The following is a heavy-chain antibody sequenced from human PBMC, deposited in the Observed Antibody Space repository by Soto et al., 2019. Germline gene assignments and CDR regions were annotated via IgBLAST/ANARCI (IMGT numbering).Heavy chain of an antibody. Sequence: SETLSLTCTVSGGSINSYWWSWIRQPAGKGLERIGRVYSSGTTDYNPSLNSRATMSVETSKNQFSLKLSSVTAADTAVYYCARDIASYAYGEGYWGQGIQVTGLL. D-gene: IGHD2-21*01. V-gene: IGHV4-4*07. J-gene: IGHJ4*02. CDR2: VYSSGTT. CDR3: ARDIASYAYGEGY. CDR1: GGSINSYW.